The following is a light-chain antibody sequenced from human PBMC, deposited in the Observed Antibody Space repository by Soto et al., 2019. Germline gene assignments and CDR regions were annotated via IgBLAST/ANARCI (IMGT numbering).Light chain of an antibody. J-gene: IGKJ4*01. CDR1: QSVSSNY. CDR2: GAS. V-gene: IGKV3-20*01. CDR3: QQYGRTPLT. Sequence: EIVLTQSPGTLSLSPGDRATLSCGASQSVSSNYLAWYQQKPGQAPRRLIYGASTRATGIPDRFSGSGSGTDFTLTIIRLEPEDVAVYYCQQYGRTPLTFGGGNKVEIK.